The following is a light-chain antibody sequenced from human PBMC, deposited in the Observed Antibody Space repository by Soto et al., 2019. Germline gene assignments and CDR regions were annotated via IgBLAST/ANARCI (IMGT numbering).Light chain of an antibody. J-gene: IGKJ2*01. CDR2: GAS. CDR1: QSVSSN. Sequence: EIVMTQSPATLSLSPGERATLSCRASQSVSSNLAWYQQNPGQAPRLLIYGASTRATGIPARFSGSGSGTEFTLTISSLQSEDFAVYYCQQYKNWPAYTFGQGTKLEIK. V-gene: IGKV3-15*01. CDR3: QQYKNWPAYT.